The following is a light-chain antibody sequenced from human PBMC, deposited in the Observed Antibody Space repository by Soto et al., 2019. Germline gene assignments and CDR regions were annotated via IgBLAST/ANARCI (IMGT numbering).Light chain of an antibody. Sequence: QSVLTQPPSVAGAPVQRLTISFTRNSFNIGADYYVHWYQQLPGTAPKGLSYADSHRPSGVAERFSGSSSGISAAMAITGPQADDEADYSCQAYESSSASGFVFGSGTRSPS. J-gene: IGLJ1*01. CDR2: ADS. CDR3: QAYESSSASGFV. CDR1: SFNIGADYY. V-gene: IGLV1-40*01.